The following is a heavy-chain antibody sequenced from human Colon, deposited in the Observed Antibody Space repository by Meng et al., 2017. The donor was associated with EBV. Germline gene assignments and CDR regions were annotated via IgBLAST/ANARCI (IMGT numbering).Heavy chain of an antibody. Sequence: VQLARSGAKVKRPGASVGVSCKASGYTFNTYYMHWVRQAPGQGLEWMGVINPSGGSSIYAQRFQGRVTMTSDTSTTTVYMDLSSLRSEDTAVYYCARVSKGGSYRFDPWGQGTLVTVSS. CDR3: ARVSKGGSYRFDP. V-gene: IGHV1-46*02. CDR2: INPSGGSS. CDR1: GYTFNTYY. D-gene: IGHD1-26*01. J-gene: IGHJ5*02.